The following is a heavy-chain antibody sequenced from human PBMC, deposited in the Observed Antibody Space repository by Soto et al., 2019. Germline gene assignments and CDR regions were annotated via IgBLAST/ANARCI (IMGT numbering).Heavy chain of an antibody. D-gene: IGHD5-18*01. Sequence: QVQLVESGGGVVQPGTSVRLSCAASGFTFSTYGMHWLRQPPGEGLEWLAVIPYDGSEKYYADSVKGRITISRDNSKNTLFLEMKSLRPEDTAVYYCAKEFGTGVYSFAAFDDWGQGTLVTVSS. CDR1: GFTFSTYG. CDR3: AKEFGTGVYSFAAFDD. J-gene: IGHJ3*01. CDR2: IPYDGSEK. V-gene: IGHV3-30*18.